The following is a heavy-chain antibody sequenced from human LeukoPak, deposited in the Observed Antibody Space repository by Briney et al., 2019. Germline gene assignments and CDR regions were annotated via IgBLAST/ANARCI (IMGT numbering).Heavy chain of an antibody. Sequence: GASVKVSCKASGYTSTSYDINWVRQATGQGLEWMGWMNPNSGNTGYAQRFQGRVTMTRNTSISTAYMELSSLRSEDTAVYYCARGRRAAAGQDYWGQGTLVTVSS. CDR1: GYTSTSYD. CDR3: ARGRRAAAGQDY. CDR2: MNPNSGNT. D-gene: IGHD6-13*01. V-gene: IGHV1-8*01. J-gene: IGHJ4*02.